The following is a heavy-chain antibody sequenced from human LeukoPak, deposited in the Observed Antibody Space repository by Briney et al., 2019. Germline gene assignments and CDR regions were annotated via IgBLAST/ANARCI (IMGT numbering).Heavy chain of an antibody. V-gene: IGHV1-18*01. D-gene: IGHD6-13*01. CDR2: ISAYNGNT. CDR3: ARDPYSSSWYALSWFDP. CDR1: GYTFTSYG. Sequence: ASVKVSCKASGYTFTSYGISWVRQAPGQGLEWMGWISAYNGNTNYAQKLQGRVTMTTDTSTSTAYMELRSLRSDDTAVYYCARDPYSSSWYALSWFDPWGQGTLVTVSS. J-gene: IGHJ5*02.